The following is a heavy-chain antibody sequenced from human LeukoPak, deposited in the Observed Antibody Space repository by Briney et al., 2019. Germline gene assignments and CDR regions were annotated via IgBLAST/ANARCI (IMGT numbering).Heavy chain of an antibody. Sequence: ASVKVSCKASGYTFTSYDINWVRQATGQGLEWMGWMNPNSGNTGYAQKFQGRVTMTRNTSISTAYMELSSLRSEDTAVYYCARAYGMDTAPDYWGQGTLVTVSS. CDR2: MNPNSGNT. CDR3: ARAYGMDTAPDY. D-gene: IGHD5-18*01. V-gene: IGHV1-8*01. J-gene: IGHJ4*02. CDR1: GYTFTSYD.